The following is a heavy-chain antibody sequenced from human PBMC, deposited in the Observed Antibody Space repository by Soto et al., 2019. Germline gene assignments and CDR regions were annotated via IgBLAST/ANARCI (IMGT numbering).Heavy chain of an antibody. V-gene: IGHV3-15*07. J-gene: IGHJ6*02. CDR3: TLALNSFVVVVAATPDYYYGMDV. Sequence: GGSLRLSCAASGFTFSNAWMNWVRQAPGKGLEWVGRIKSKTDGGTTDYAAPVKGRFTISRDDSKNTLYLQMNSLKTEDTAVYYCTLALNSFVVVVAATPDYYYGMDVWGQGTTVTVSS. D-gene: IGHD2-15*01. CDR2: IKSKTDGGTT. CDR1: GFTFSNAW.